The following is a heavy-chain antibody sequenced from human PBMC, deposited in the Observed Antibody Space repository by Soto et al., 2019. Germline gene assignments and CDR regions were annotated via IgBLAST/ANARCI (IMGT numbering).Heavy chain of an antibody. V-gene: IGHV2-5*01. CDR1: GFSLSTSGVG. J-gene: IGHJ4*02. CDR2: IYWNGDK. CDR3: ADRPSGWFLFDY. Sequence: QITLKESGPTLVKPTQTLTLTCTFSGFSLSTSGVGVGWIRQSPGKALQWLALIYWNGDKRYNPSLKTRLTITKDTSKNQVVLTLTYTDPVDTATYYWADRPSGWFLFDYWGQGTLVTVSS. D-gene: IGHD6-19*01.